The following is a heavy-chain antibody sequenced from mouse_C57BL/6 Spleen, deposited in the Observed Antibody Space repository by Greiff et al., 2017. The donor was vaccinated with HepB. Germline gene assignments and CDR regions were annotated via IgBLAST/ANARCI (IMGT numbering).Heavy chain of an antibody. CDR2: IYPGDGDT. D-gene: IGHD6-1*01. V-gene: IGHV1-82*01. CDR1: GYAFSSSW. Sequence: VKLMESGPELVKPGASVKISCKASGYAFSSSWMNWVKQRPGKGLEWIGRIYPGDGDTNYNGKFKGKATLTADKSSSTAYMQLSSLTSEDSAVYFCAREGDPLGFAWWGQGTLVTVSA. J-gene: IGHJ3*02. CDR3: AREGDPLGFAW.